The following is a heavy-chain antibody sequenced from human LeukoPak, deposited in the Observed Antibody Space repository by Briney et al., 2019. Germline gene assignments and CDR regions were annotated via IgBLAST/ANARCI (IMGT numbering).Heavy chain of an antibody. CDR3: APRERYYYDSSGDP. J-gene: IGHJ5*02. D-gene: IGHD3-22*01. CDR1: GFTVSSNY. CDR2: IYSGGST. Sequence: GGSLRLSCAASGFTVSSNYMSWVRQAPGKGLEWVSVIYSGGSTYYADSVKGRFTISRDNSKNTLYLQMNSLRAEDTAVYYCAPRERYYYDSSGDPWGQGTLVTVSS. V-gene: IGHV3-53*01.